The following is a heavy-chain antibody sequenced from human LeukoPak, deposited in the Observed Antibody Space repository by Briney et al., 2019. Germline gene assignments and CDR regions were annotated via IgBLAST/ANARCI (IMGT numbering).Heavy chain of an antibody. CDR1: GYTFTSHY. Sequence: ASVKVSCKASGYTFTSHYMNCVRQAPGQRLDWMGIINPSGGSTSYAQKFQGRVTMTRDTSTSTVYMELSSLRSEDTAVYYCARTLNYDSSGFDYWGQGTLVTVSS. CDR3: ARTLNYDSSGFDY. J-gene: IGHJ4*02. CDR2: INPSGGST. V-gene: IGHV1-46*01. D-gene: IGHD3-22*01.